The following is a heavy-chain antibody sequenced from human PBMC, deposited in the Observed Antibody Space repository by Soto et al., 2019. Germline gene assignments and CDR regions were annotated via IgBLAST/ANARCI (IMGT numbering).Heavy chain of an antibody. CDR1: GGSISSGDYY. Sequence: SETLSLTCTVSGGSISSGDYYWSWIRQPPGKGLEWIGYIYYGGSTYYNPSLKSRVTISVDTSKNQFSLKLSSVTAADTAVYYCARAARGYYDFWSGYFGISWFDPWGQGTLVTVSS. CDR3: ARAARGYYDFWSGYFGISWFDP. J-gene: IGHJ5*02. V-gene: IGHV4-30-4*01. CDR2: IYYGGST. D-gene: IGHD3-3*01.